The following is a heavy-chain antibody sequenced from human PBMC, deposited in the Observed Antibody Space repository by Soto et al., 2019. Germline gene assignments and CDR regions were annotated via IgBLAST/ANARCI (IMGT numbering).Heavy chain of an antibody. CDR1: GGTFSSHA. J-gene: IGHJ4*02. Sequence: SVKVSCKASGGTFSSHAISWVRQAPGQGLEWMGGIIPIFGTANYAQKFQGRVTITADESTSTAYMELSSLRSEDTAVYYCIASGWYGGGVDYWGQGTLVTVSS. CDR2: IIPIFGTA. D-gene: IGHD6-19*01. V-gene: IGHV1-69*13. CDR3: IASGWYGGGVDY.